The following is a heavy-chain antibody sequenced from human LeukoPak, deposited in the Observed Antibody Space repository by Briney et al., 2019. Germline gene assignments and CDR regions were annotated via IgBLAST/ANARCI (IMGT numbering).Heavy chain of an antibody. V-gene: IGHV4-59*01. Sequence: SETLSLTCTVSGGSISSYYWSWIRQPPGKGLEWIGYIYYSGSTNYNPSLKSRVTISVETSKNQFSLKLSSVTAADTAVYYCARVGGIDDILPKGEVPYYFDYWGQGTLVTVSS. J-gene: IGHJ4*02. CDR2: IYYSGST. CDR1: GGSISSYY. CDR3: ARVGGIDDILPKGEVPYYFDY. D-gene: IGHD3-9*01.